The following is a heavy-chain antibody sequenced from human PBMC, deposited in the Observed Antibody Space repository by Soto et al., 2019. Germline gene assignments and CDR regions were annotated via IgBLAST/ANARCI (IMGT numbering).Heavy chain of an antibody. CDR1: GYTFTSYG. J-gene: IGHJ6*02. CDR3: ARDLDFWSGYYTYYYYYYGMDV. V-gene: IGHV1-18*04. CDR2: ISAYNGNT. Sequence: ASVKVSCKASGYTFTSYGISWVRQAPGQGLEWMGWISAYNGNTNYAQKLQGRVTMTTDTSTSTAYMELRSLRSDDTAVYYCARDLDFWSGYYTYYYYYYGMDVWGQGTTVTV. D-gene: IGHD3-3*01.